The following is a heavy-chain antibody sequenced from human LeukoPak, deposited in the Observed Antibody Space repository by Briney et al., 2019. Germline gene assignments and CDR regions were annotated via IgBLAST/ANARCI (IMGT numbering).Heavy chain of an antibody. CDR2: IYYSGST. V-gene: IGHV4-39*07. CDR1: GGSISSSSYY. D-gene: IGHD4-23*01. CDR3: ARDNVEVTPYYYYYGMDV. J-gene: IGHJ6*02. Sequence: PSETLSLTCTVSGGSISSSSYYWGWIRQPPGKGLEWIGSIYYSGSTYYNPSLKSRVTISVDTSKNQFSLKLSSVTAADTAVYYCARDNVEVTPYYYYYGMDVWGQGTTVTVSS.